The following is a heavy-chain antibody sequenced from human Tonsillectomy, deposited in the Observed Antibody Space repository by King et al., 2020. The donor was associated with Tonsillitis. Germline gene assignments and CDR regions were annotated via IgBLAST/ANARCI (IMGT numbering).Heavy chain of an antibody. CDR2: IYHSGPT. D-gene: IGHD4-17*01. CDR1: GDSLTSGGYF. J-gene: IGHJ4*02. V-gene: IGHV4-31*03. Sequence: LQLQESGPGLVRPSQTLSLICSVSGDSLTSGGYFWSWIRQHPDKGLEWIGSIYHSGPTYHTPSLRSRLFMSVDTSKNQFSLRLTSVTAADTAVYYCVRNRDYGDYVDFWGQGTLVAVSS. CDR3: VRNRDYGDYVDF.